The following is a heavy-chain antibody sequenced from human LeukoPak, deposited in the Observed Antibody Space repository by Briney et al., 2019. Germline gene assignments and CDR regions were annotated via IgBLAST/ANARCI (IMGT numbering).Heavy chain of an antibody. CDR2: IWYDGSNK. J-gene: IGHJ6*03. Sequence: PGGSLRLSCAASGFTFSSYGMHWVRLAPAKGQERVSFIWYDGSNKYYADSVQGRFTISGDNSKNKLYLQMNSLRAEDTAASYCAKAPFWSGYYYYYYMDVWGKGTKVTV. CDR1: GFTFSSYG. CDR3: AKAPFWSGYYYYYYMDV. V-gene: IGHV3-30*02. D-gene: IGHD3-3*01.